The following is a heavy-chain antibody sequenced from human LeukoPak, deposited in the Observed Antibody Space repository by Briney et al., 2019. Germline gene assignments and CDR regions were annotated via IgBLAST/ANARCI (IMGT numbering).Heavy chain of an antibody. CDR3: ARAGDSSPFDY. Sequence: SETLSLTCAVSGGSISSGGYSWSWIRQPPGKGLEWIGYIYHSGSTYYNPSLKSRVTISVDRSKNQFSLKLSSVTAADTAVYYCARAGDSSPFDYWGQGTLVTVSS. CDR2: IYHSGST. V-gene: IGHV4-30-2*01. CDR1: GGSISSGGYS. D-gene: IGHD3-22*01. J-gene: IGHJ4*02.